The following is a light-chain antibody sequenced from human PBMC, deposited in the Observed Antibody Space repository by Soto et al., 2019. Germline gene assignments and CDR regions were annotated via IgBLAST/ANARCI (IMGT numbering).Light chain of an antibody. CDR1: TNAVGRYNY. CDR3: NSYTTGTTWV. Sequence: QSALTQPASVSGSPGQSTTISCPGTTNAVGRYNYVSWHQQHPGKAPKLLIFDVSNRPSGVSDRFSGSESGNTASLTISGLQTEDETDYYCNSYTTGTTWVFGGGTKLTAL. V-gene: IGLV2-14*01. CDR2: DVS. J-gene: IGLJ3*02.